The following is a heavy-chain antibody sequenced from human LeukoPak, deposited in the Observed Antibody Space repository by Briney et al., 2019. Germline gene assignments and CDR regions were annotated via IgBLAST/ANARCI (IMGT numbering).Heavy chain of an antibody. J-gene: IGHJ4*02. Sequence: GGSLRLSCAASGFTFSSYAMSWVRQAPGRGLEWVSAISGSGGSTYYADSVKGRFTISRNNSKNTLYLQMNSLRAEDTAVYYCAKAPMNYDFWSGYYFYWGQGTLVTVSS. CDR3: AKAPMNYDFWSGYYFY. V-gene: IGHV3-23*01. CDR2: ISGSGGST. D-gene: IGHD3-3*01. CDR1: GFTFSSYA.